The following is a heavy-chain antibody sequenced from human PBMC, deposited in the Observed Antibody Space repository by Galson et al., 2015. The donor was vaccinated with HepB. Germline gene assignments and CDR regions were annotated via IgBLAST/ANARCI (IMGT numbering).Heavy chain of an antibody. CDR1: GFTFSSYA. J-gene: IGHJ4*02. V-gene: IGHV3-23*01. D-gene: IGHD4-17*01. CDR2: ISRDSGEI. Sequence: LRLSCAASGFTFSSYAMAWVRQAPGRGLEWVSTISRDSGEIHFADSVKGRFAISRDNSKNTLFLQMNSLRPEDTAIYFCARQAYAPFFESWGQGTLVTVSS. CDR3: ARQAYAPFFES.